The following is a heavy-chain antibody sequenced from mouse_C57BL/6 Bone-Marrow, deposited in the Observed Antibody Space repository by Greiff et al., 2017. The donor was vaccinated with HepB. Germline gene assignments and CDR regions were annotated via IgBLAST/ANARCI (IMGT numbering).Heavy chain of an antibody. Sequence: EVKVVESGPVMVKPSQSLSLTCTVTGYSITSGYDWHWIRHFPGNKLEWMGYISYSGSTNYNPSLKSRISITHDTSKNHFFLKLNSVTTEDTATYYCARDYDYGAMDYWGQGTSVTVSS. CDR1: GYSITSGYD. CDR2: ISYSGST. J-gene: IGHJ4*01. D-gene: IGHD2-4*01. CDR3: ARDYDYGAMDY. V-gene: IGHV3-1*01.